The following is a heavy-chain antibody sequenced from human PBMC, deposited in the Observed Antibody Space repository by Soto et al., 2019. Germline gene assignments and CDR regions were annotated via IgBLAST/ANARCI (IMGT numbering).Heavy chain of an antibody. CDR2: INAGNGNT. CDR3: ARDLNWGTTWELSY. Sequence: ASVKVSCKASGYTFTSYAMHWVRQAPGQRLEWMGWINAGNGNTKYSQKFQGRVTITRDTSASTAYMELSSLRSEDTAVYYCARDLNWGTTWELSYWGQGTLVTVSS. CDR1: GYTFTSYA. J-gene: IGHJ4*02. V-gene: IGHV1-3*01. D-gene: IGHD7-27*01.